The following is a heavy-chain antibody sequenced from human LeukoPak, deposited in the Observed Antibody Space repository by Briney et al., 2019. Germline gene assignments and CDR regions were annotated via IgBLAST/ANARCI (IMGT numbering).Heavy chain of an antibody. D-gene: IGHD3-16*02. CDR3: TRAGGSFYDYVWGSYPKFDY. CDR2: IRSKAYGGTT. Sequence: GGSLRLSCTASGFTFGDYAMSWFRQAPGKGLEWVGFIRSKAYGGTTEYAASVKGRFTISRDDSKSIAYLQMNSLKTEDTAAYYCTRAGGSFYDYVWGSYPKFDYWGQGTLVTVSS. V-gene: IGHV3-49*03. CDR1: GFTFGDYA. J-gene: IGHJ4*02.